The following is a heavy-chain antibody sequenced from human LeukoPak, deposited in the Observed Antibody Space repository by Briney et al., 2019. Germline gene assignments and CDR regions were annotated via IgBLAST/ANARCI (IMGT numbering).Heavy chain of an antibody. CDR1: GFTFSSYA. CDR2: IRSSINTI. V-gene: IGHV3-48*01. Sequence: GGSLRLSCAASGFTFSSYAMNWVRQAPGKGLEWVSYIRSSINTIYYADSVKGRFTISRDNAKNSLYLQMNSLRAEDTAVYYCVRDSNWGFDYWGQGTLVTVSS. CDR3: VRDSNWGFDY. J-gene: IGHJ4*02. D-gene: IGHD7-27*01.